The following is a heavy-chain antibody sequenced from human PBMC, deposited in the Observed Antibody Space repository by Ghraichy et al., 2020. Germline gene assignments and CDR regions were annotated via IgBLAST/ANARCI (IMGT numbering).Heavy chain of an antibody. CDR3: ARRYYYDSSGYYHELDY. V-gene: IGHV3-74*01. CDR1: GFTFSSYW. Sequence: GGSLRLSCVASGFTFSSYWMHWVRQAPGKGLVWVLRINSDGSSTSYADSVKGRFTISRDNAKNTLYLQMNSLRAEDTAVYYCARRYYYDSSGYYHELDYWGQGTLVTVSS. CDR2: INSDGSST. D-gene: IGHD3-22*01. J-gene: IGHJ4*02.